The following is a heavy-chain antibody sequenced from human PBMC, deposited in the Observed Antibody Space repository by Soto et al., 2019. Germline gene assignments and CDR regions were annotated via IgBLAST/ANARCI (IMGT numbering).Heavy chain of an antibody. D-gene: IGHD4-17*01. CDR1: GFSFSDYG. V-gene: IGHV3-30*18. J-gene: IGHJ2*01. CDR3: SKDPTVDDWYFDL. Sequence: QEQLVETGGGVVQPGRSLRLSCVASGFSFSDYGMHWVRQAPGKGLEWVAGLSYDGSVKYHADSVKGRFTISRDNSKNTLFLQMNSLRDEDTAVYYCSKDPTVDDWYFDLWGRGTLVTVSS. CDR2: LSYDGSVK.